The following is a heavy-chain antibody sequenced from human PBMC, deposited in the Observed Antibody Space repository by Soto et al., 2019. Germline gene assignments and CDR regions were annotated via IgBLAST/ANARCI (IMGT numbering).Heavy chain of an antibody. CDR2: ISRSGSGT. D-gene: IGHD2-15*01. V-gene: IGHV3-23*01. Sequence: GGSLRLSCAASGFTFTNCAMNWVRQAPGKGLEWVSAISRSGSGTYYADSVKGRFTVSRDNSRDTLYLQMISLRAEDTAVYYCAKSPQYCSGGISHLDYWGLGTLVTVSS. J-gene: IGHJ4*02. CDR3: AKSPQYCSGGISHLDY. CDR1: GFTFTNCA.